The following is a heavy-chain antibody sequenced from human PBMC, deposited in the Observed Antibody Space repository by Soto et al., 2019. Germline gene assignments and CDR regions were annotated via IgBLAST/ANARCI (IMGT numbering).Heavy chain of an antibody. J-gene: IGHJ4*02. Sequence: SETLSLTCTVSGGSISSYYWSWIRQPPGKGLEWIGYIYYSGSTNYNPSLKSRVTISVDTSKNQFSLKLSAVTAADTAVYYCVRHGGRLFDYWGPGHLVTVSS. CDR1: GGSISSYY. V-gene: IGHV4-59*08. CDR2: IYYSGST. D-gene: IGHD2-15*01. CDR3: VRHGGRLFDY.